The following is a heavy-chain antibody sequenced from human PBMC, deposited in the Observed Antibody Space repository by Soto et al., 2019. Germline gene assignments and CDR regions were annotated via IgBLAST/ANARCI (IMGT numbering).Heavy chain of an antibody. D-gene: IGHD3-3*02. J-gene: IGHJ6*02. CDR1: GGTFSTSA. Sequence: QVQLMQSGAEVKKPGSSVKVSCKASGGTFSTSAISWVRQAPGEGLEWVGGIMPVFATPGYAQKFQGRVTISADESTTTAYLELTSLTTDDTAVYYCARDKDRQQLGGNYYYILDVWGQGTAITVSS. V-gene: IGHV1-69*12. CDR2: IMPVFATP. CDR3: ARDKDRQQLGGNYYYILDV.